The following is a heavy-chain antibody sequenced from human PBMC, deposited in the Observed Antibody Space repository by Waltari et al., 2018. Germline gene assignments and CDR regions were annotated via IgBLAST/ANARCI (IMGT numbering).Heavy chain of an antibody. J-gene: IGHJ4*02. CDR2: VVPEDGET. V-gene: IGHV1-69-2*01. D-gene: IGHD2-2*01. CDR1: GYTFTDYY. CDR3: ATAPYCSSTSCYANSFDY. Sequence: EVQLVQSGAEVKKPGATVKISCKASGYTFTDYYMHWVQQAPGKGLEWMGLVVPEDGETIYAEKFQGRVTITADTSTDTAYMELSSLRSEDTAVYYCATAPYCSSTSCYANSFDYWGQGTLVTVSS.